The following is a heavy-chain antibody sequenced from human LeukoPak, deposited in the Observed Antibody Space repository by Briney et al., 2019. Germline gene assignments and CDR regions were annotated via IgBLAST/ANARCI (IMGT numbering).Heavy chain of an antibody. V-gene: IGHV3-7*01. J-gene: IGHJ4*02. D-gene: IGHD2-2*01. CDR1: GFTFSNYW. CDR2: IKQDESEK. Sequence: GGSLRLSCSASGFTFSNYWMSWVRQAPGKGLEWVANIKQDESEKYYVDSVKGRFTISRDNAKSSLYLQMNSLRAEDRAVYYCARALDSSSSRYQAFEEWGQGTLVTVSS. CDR3: ARALDSSSSRYQAFEE.